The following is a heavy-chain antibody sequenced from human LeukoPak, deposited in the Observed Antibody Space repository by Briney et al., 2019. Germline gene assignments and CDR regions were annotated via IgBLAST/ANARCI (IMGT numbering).Heavy chain of an antibody. D-gene: IGHD2-2*01. J-gene: IGHJ5*02. CDR3: AKENGDLYEYCGFTSCPDNWFDP. Sequence: GGSLRLSCAASGFTFSSYAVSWVRQAPGKGLEWVSGISGSGSPTHYADSVKGRFAISRDNSKNAVYLQMNSLRAEDTAVYYCAKENGDLYEYCGFTSCPDNWFDPWGQGTLVTVSS. CDR1: GFTFSSYA. V-gene: IGHV3-23*01. CDR2: ISGSGSPT.